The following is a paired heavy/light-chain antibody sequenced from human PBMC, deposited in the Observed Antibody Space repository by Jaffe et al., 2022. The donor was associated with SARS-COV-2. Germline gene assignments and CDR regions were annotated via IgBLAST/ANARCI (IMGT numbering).Heavy chain of an antibody. D-gene: IGHD3-10*01. CDR2: IGASGTSR. CDR3: VKDMGQENWPHAFDF. CDR1: GFTFPDYP. V-gene: IGHV3-23*01. J-gene: IGHJ4*02. Sequence: EVQLLESGGGLKQPGETLRLSCAAYGFTFPDYPMGWVRQAPGKGPEWVSSIGASGTSRFYADSVTGRLTVSRDNPRNTLYLQVNSLRAEDTAVYYCVKDMGQENWPHAFDFWGRGILVTVSS.
Light chain of an antibody. Sequence: EVVLTQSPATLTLSPGERATLSCRASQSVSDYLVWFQQKPGQAPRLLIYDATIRATGIPARFSGSGSGTDFTLTINSLQPEDFAVYYCQQRRSWPLTFGGGTRVEMK. CDR2: DAT. V-gene: IGKV3-11*01. CDR1: QSVSDY. CDR3: QQRRSWPLT. J-gene: IGKJ4*01.